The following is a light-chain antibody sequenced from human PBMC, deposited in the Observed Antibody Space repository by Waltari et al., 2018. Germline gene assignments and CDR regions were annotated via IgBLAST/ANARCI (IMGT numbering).Light chain of an antibody. Sequence: SYVLTQPPSVSVAPGTTARISCGGDNIGSKSVHWYQQKPGQAPMLIIYYDRDRPSWIPERFSCSNSGNTATLTISRVEAGDEADYYCQVWNSDSDRVFGGGTKLTVL. CDR3: QVWNSDSDRV. J-gene: IGLJ3*02. CDR2: YDR. V-gene: IGLV3-21*04. CDR1: NIGSKS.